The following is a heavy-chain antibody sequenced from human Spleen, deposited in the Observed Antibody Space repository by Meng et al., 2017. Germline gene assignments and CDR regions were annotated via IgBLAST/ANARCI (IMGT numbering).Heavy chain of an antibody. J-gene: IGHJ4*02. CDR1: GYSFTHYY. V-gene: IGHV1-2*06. Sequence: VQLVQAGGEVEKARTSVKVSCKASGYSFTHYYIRWVRQAPGQGLEWMGRINPIGGGTNYAQKFQGRVTMSRDTSISTAYMELSSLRSDDTAVYYCARDGSSSWSTDYWGQGTLVTVSS. CDR3: ARDGSSSWSTDY. CDR2: INPIGGGT. D-gene: IGHD6-13*01.